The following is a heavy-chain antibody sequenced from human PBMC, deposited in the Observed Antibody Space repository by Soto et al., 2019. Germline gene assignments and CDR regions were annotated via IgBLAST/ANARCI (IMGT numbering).Heavy chain of an antibody. CDR2: IYHSGST. CDR3: ARDLVVGAAVYYFQS. CDR1: VGSISSSNW. J-gene: IGHJ4*02. V-gene: IGHV4-4*02. Sequence: SENMSLTCAFSVGSISSSNWWSWVRQPPGKGLEWIGEIYHSGSTNYNPSLKSRVTISVDKSKNQFSLKLSSVTAADTAVYYCARDLVVGAAVYYFQSLGQGT. D-gene: IGHD1-26*01.